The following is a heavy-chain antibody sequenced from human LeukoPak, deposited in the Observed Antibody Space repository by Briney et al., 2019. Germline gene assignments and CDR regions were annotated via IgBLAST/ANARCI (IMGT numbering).Heavy chain of an antibody. CDR2: INPNSGGT. CDR3: ARGGYSGTEKPNDY. V-gene: IGHV1-2*02. Sequence: ASVKVSCKTSGYTFTGYYMHWVRQAPGQGLEWMGWINPNSGGTNYAQKFQGRVTMTRDTSITTAYMELRRLRSEDTAVYYCARGGYSGTEKPNDYWGPGTLVTVSS. D-gene: IGHD5-12*01. CDR1: GYTFTGYY. J-gene: IGHJ4*02.